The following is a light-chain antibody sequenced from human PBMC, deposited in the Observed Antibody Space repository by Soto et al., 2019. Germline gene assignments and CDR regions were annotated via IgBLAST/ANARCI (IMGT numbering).Light chain of an antibody. J-gene: IGKJ5*01. Sequence: VMTQSPLSLPVTPGEPASISCRASQSVSNNVAWYQQKPGQAPRLLILGASTRATGIPARFSGSGSGTEFTLSISSLQSEDFAVYYCKQYKEWPPFTFGQGTRLEIK. CDR3: KQYKEWPPFT. CDR1: QSVSNN. CDR2: GAS. V-gene: IGKV3-15*01.